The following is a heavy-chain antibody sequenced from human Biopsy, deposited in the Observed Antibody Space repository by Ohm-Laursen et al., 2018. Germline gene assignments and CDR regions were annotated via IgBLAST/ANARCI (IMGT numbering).Heavy chain of an antibody. Sequence: SSVKVSCKASSYTFTDYNIHWMRQAPGQGLEWLGYVNCKTGATNYAQKFQGTVTMTRDTSISTAYLALGSLRSADTAIYYCARDPLNGHKHFDYWGQGSLVTVSS. CDR3: ARDPLNGHKHFDY. D-gene: IGHD2-8*01. J-gene: IGHJ4*02. CDR1: SYTFTDYN. V-gene: IGHV1-2*02. CDR2: VNCKTGAT.